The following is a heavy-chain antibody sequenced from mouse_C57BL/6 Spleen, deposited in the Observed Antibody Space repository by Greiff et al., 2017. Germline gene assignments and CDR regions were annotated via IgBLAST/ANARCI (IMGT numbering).Heavy chain of an antibody. Sequence: DVMLVESGGGLVQPGGSLKLSCAASGFTFSDYYMYWVRQTPEKRLEWVAYISNGGGSTYYPNTVKGRFTISRDNAKNTLYLPRSRLKSEDTAMYYGARPGDYDVGGAMDYWGQGTSVTVSS. V-gene: IGHV5-12*01. D-gene: IGHD2-4*01. CDR1: GFTFSDYY. CDR2: ISNGGGST. J-gene: IGHJ4*01. CDR3: ARPGDYDVGGAMDY.